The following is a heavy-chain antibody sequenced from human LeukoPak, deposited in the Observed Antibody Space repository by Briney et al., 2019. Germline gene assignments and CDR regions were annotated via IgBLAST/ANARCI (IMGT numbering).Heavy chain of an antibody. D-gene: IGHD6-6*01. V-gene: IGHV3-66*01. CDR1: GFTVSSTY. Sequence: WGSLRLSCAASGFTVSSTYLTWVRQAPGKGLEWLSVIYSGGYTYYADSVKGRFFISRDISENMVYLQMNSLSVKDTAVYFCARGRPAHYFDSWGPGTLVTVS. J-gene: IGHJ4*02. CDR2: IYSGGYT. CDR3: ARGRPAHYFDS.